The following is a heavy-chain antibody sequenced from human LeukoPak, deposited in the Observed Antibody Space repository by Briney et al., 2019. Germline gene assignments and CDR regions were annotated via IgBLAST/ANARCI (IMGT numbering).Heavy chain of an antibody. D-gene: IGHD2-2*02. J-gene: IGHJ4*02. CDR1: GYTFTSPG. Sequence: ASVKVSCKASGYTFTSPGSSWGRQAPGQGLEWKGWISTYNGDTNYAQNLQGRVTMTTDTSTSTAYMEMRSLRSDDTAVYYCARDCSSTSCYTVYWGQGTLVTVSS. CDR3: ARDCSSTSCYTVY. V-gene: IGHV1-18*01. CDR2: ISTYNGDT.